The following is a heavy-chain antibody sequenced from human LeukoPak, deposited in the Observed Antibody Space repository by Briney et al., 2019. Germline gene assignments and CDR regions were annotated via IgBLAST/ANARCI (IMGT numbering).Heavy chain of an antibody. D-gene: IGHD6-6*01. V-gene: IGHV3-48*01. CDR3: AREYSSSSGRSFDY. CDR1: AFTFSSYS. Sequence: SGGSLRLSCAASAFTFSSYSMNWVRQAPGKGLEWVSYISTSSGTIYYVDSVKGRFTISRDNAKNSLYLQMNSLRAEDTAVYYCAREYSSSSGRSFDYWGQGTLVTVSS. J-gene: IGHJ4*02. CDR2: ISTSSGTI.